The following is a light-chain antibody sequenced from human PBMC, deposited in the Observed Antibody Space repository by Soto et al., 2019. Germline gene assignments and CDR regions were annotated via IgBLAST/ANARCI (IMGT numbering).Light chain of an antibody. CDR2: KVS. CDR3: MQGTYWPYT. Sequence: DVVMTQSPLSLPVTLGQPASISCRSSQSPLYSDGNTYLSWFHQRPGQSPRRLIYKVSHRDSGVPERISGSGVGPDFQLENNRVEAEDLGVYYCMQGTYWPYTFGQGTKLEIK. V-gene: IGKV2-30*01. CDR1: QSPLYSDGNTY. J-gene: IGKJ2*01.